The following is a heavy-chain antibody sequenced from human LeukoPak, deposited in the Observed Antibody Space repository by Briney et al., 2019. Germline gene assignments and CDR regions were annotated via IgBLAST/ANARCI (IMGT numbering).Heavy chain of an antibody. CDR1: GFTFSSYA. D-gene: IGHD6-19*01. Sequence: GGSLRLSCAASGFTFSSYAMSWVRQAPGKGLEWVSAISGSGGSTYYADSVKGRFTISRDNSKNTLYLQMNSLRAEDTAVYYCAGSIGCSSGWYVAGFDYWGQGTLVTVSS. V-gene: IGHV3-23*01. CDR3: AGSIGCSSGWYVAGFDY. CDR2: ISGSGGST. J-gene: IGHJ4*02.